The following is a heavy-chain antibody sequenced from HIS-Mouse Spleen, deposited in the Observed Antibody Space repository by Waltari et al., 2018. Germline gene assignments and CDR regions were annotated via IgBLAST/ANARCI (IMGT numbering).Heavy chain of an antibody. V-gene: IGHV3-74*01. CDR1: GFTFSSYW. Sequence: EVQLVESGGGLVQPGGSLRLSCAASGFTFSSYWMHWVRQAPGKGLVWVSRINSDGSSTSYADSVKGRFTISRDNAKTTLYLQMNSLRAEDTAVYYCARGGAAGPTTPFDYWGQGTLVTVSS. CDR2: INSDGSST. CDR3: ARGGAAGPTTPFDY. J-gene: IGHJ4*02. D-gene: IGHD1-26*01.